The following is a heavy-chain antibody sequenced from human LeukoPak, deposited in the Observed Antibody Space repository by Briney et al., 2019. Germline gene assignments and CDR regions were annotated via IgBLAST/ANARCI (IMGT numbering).Heavy chain of an antibody. CDR3: ARTWAYYDILTGYPDDY. D-gene: IGHD3-9*01. CDR1: GYTCTSYG. CDR2: ISAYNGNT. Sequence: ASVKVSCKASGYTCTSYGISWVRQAPVQGLEWMGWISAYNGNTNYAQKLQGRVTMTTDTSTSTAYTELRSLRSDDTAVYYCARTWAYYDILTGYPDDYWGQGTLVTVSS. V-gene: IGHV1-18*01. J-gene: IGHJ4*02.